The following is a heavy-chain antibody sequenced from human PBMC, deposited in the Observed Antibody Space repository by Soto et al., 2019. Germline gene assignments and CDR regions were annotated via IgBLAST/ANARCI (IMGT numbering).Heavy chain of an antibody. CDR3: ARDRVAVATRYGMDV. CDR2: ISAYNGNT. D-gene: IGHD6-19*01. J-gene: IGHJ6*02. CDR1: GYTFTSYG. Sequence: ASVEVSCRASGYTFTSYGISWVRQAPGQGLEWMGWISAYNGNTNYAQKLQGRVTMTTDTSTSTAYMELRSLRSDDTAVYYCARDRVAVATRYGMDVWGQGTTVTVSS. V-gene: IGHV1-18*04.